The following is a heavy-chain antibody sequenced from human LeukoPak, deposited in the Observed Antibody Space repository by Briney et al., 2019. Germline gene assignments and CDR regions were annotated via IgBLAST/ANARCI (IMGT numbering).Heavy chain of an antibody. CDR3: ASHLPPGDPMI. J-gene: IGHJ4*02. V-gene: IGHV4-34*01. Sequence: SETLSLTCAVYGGSLSGYYCSWIRQPPGKGLEWIGESNHSGSTNYNPSLMSRVTISVDTSKNQFSLKLSSVTAADTAVYYCASHLPPGDPMIWGQGTLVTVSP. D-gene: IGHD7-27*01. CDR2: SNHSGST. CDR1: GGSLSGYY.